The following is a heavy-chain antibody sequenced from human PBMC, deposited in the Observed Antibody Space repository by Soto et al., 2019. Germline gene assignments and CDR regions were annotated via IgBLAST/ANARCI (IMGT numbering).Heavy chain of an antibody. V-gene: IGHV4-4*02. CDR2: IYHSGST. J-gene: IGHJ4*02. CDR3: ARSRAAAGSDLYYFDY. D-gene: IGHD6-13*01. CDR1: GGSISSSNW. Sequence: QVQLQESGPGLVKPSGTLSLTCAVSGGSISSSNWWSWVRQPPGKGLEWIGEIYHSGSTNYNPSLTSRVTIAVDKSKNQLSLKLSSVTAADTAVYYCARSRAAAGSDLYYFDYWGQGTLVTVSS.